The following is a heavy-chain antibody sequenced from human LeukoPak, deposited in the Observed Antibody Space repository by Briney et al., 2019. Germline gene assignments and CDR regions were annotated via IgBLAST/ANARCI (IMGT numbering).Heavy chain of an antibody. D-gene: IGHD3-10*01. CDR1: GGSFSGYY. J-gene: IGHJ6*03. CDR2: INHSGST. V-gene: IGHV4-34*01. CDR3: ARAQSKWGVYYYYYMDV. Sequence: SETLSLTCAVYGGSFSGYYWSWIRQPPGKGLEWIGEINHSGSTNYNPSLKSRVTISVDTSKNPFSLKLSPVTAADTAVYYGARAQSKWGVYYYYYMDVWGKGTTVTVSS.